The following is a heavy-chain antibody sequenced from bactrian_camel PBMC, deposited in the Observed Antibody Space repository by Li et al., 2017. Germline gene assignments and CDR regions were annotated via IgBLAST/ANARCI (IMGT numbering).Heavy chain of an antibody. Sequence: HVQLVESGGGSVQAGGSLRLSCAASGYIESIYCMGWFRQTPGKEREGVAAIDSVGTTTYADSVKARFIVSKGNAKNTLTLQMNSLKPEDTAMYVCAAESVVSCTSWYGGKLNPDEYDYWGQGTQVTVS. CDR3: AAESVVSCTSWYGGKLNPDEYDY. V-gene: IGHV3S53*01. D-gene: IGHD6*01. J-gene: IGHJ4*01. CDR2: IDSVGTT. CDR1: GYIESIYC.